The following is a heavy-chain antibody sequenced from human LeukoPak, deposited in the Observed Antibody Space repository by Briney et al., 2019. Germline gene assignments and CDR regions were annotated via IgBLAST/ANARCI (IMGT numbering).Heavy chain of an antibody. CDR1: GYSFTSYW. Sequence: GESLKISCKGSGYSFTSYWIGWVRQMPGKGLEWMGITYPGDSDTRYNPSFQGQVTISADKSISTAYLQWNSLQASDTAMYYCARQNIGGTSASDYWGQGTLVTVSS. CDR2: TYPGDSDT. D-gene: IGHD1-26*01. J-gene: IGHJ4*02. CDR3: ARQNIGGTSASDY. V-gene: IGHV5-51*01.